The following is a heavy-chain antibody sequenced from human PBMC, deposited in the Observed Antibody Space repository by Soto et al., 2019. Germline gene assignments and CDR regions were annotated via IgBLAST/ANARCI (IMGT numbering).Heavy chain of an antibody. CDR1: GVPFSSYA. V-gene: IGHV1-69*13. D-gene: IGHD6-19*01. CDR2: IIPIFGTA. CDR3: ARGSHSPGIAVAGNYF. Sequence: SVKVSCKASGVPFSSYAINWVRQAPGQGLEWMGGIIPIFGTANYAQRFQGRVTITADESTSTAYMELSSLTSEDTAMYYCARGSHSPGIAVAGNYFWGQGILVTVSS. J-gene: IGHJ4*02.